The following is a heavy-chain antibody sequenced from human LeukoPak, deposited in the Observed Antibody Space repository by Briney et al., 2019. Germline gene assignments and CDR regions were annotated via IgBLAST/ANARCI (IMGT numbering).Heavy chain of an antibody. CDR1: GYTFTSYY. CDR2: INPSGGST. CDR3: ARDRKDFWSGYYSYFDY. Sequence: ASVKVSCKASGYTFTSYYMHWVRQAPGQGLEWMGIINPSGGSTSYAQKFQGRVTMTRDTSTSTVYMGLSSLRSEDTAVYYCARDRKDFWSGYYSYFDYWGQGTLVTVSS. J-gene: IGHJ4*02. V-gene: IGHV1-46*01. D-gene: IGHD3-3*01.